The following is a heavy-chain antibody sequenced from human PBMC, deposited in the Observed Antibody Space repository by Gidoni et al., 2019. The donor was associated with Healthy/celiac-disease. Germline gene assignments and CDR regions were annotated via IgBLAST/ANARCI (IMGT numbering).Heavy chain of an antibody. D-gene: IGHD6-19*01. V-gene: IGHV3-30-3*01. CDR2: ISYDGSNK. J-gene: IGHJ4*02. CDR3: AREDLEQWLALDY. CDR1: GFTFSSYA. Sequence: QVQLVESGGGVVQPGRSLRRSCAASGFTFSSYAMHWVRQAPGKGLEWVAVISYDGSNKYYADSVKGRFTISRDNSKNTLYLQMNSLRAEDTAVYYCAREDLEQWLALDYWGQGTLVTVSS.